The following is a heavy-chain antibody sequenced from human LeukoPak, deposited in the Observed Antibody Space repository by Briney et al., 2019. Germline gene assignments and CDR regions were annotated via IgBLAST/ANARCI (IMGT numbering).Heavy chain of an antibody. V-gene: IGHV1-2*02. CDR2: INPNSGAT. CDR3: ATGVNFDY. CDR1: GNTFSGYY. J-gene: IGHJ4*02. Sequence: GASVKVSCKASGNTFSGYYMHWVRRAPGQGLEWMGWINPNSGATNYAQKFRGRVTMTRDTSITTAYMELSSLRSDDTAIFYCATGVNFDYWGQGTLVSVSS.